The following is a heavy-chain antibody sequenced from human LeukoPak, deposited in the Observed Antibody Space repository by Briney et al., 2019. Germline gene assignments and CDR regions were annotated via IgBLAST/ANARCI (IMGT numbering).Heavy chain of an antibody. CDR3: ARGIGSTTATTLEYYFDY. CDR1: GYTFTRYD. J-gene: IGHJ4*02. D-gene: IGHD4-17*01. V-gene: IGHV1-8*01. Sequence: ATVKVSCKACGYTFTRYDNNWVREPTGQGLEWMMWKNPHRGNTGYAQKFQGKVTMNRNTSISTAYMELSSLRSEDTAVYYCARGIGSTTATTLEYYFDYWGQGTLVTVSS. CDR2: KNPHRGNT.